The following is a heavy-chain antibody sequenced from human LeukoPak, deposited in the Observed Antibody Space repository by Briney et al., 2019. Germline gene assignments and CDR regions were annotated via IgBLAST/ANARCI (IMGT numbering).Heavy chain of an antibody. Sequence: PSETLSLTCTVSGGSISSRYYWGWVHQPPGKGLEWIGTVYYSGRTYYNPSLKSRLTISVDTSKNQFSLKLNSVTAADTAIYYCARQGEHCDGGSCFPFHYWGQGTLVTVSS. J-gene: IGHJ4*02. V-gene: IGHV4-39*01. CDR2: VYYSGRT. CDR1: GGSISSRYY. CDR3: ARQGEHCDGGSCFPFHY. D-gene: IGHD2-15*01.